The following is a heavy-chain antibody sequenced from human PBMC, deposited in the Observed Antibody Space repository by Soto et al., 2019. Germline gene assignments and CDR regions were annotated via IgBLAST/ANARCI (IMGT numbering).Heavy chain of an antibody. CDR1: GYTFTGYY. Sequence: ASVKVSCKASGYTFTGYYMHWVRQAPGQGLEWMGWINSNSGGTNYAQKFQGRVTMTRDTSISTAYMELSRLRSDDTAVYYCARGEVAAAGTFWFDPWGQGTLVTVS. V-gene: IGHV1-2*02. CDR3: ARGEVAAAGTFWFDP. CDR2: INSNSGGT. J-gene: IGHJ5*02. D-gene: IGHD6-13*01.